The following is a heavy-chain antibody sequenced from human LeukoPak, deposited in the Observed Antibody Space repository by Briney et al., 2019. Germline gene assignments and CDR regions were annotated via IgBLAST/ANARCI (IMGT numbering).Heavy chain of an antibody. CDR3: VRSPACSSGTCYPNWFDP. CDR2: IYPGDSDT. CDR1: GYKFTNYW. J-gene: IGHJ5*02. Sequence: GESLKISCKGSGYKFTNYWIGWVRQMPGKGLEWMGIIYPGDSDTRYSPSFQGQVTISADTSINTAYLQWSSLKASDTAMYYCVRSPACSSGTCYPNWFDPWGQGTLVTVSS. D-gene: IGHD2-15*01. V-gene: IGHV5-51*01.